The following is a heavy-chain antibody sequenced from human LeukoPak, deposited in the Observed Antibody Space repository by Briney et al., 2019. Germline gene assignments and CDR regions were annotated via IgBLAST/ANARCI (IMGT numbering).Heavy chain of an antibody. J-gene: IGHJ4*02. CDR2: IYPGDSDT. CDR1: GYSFTSYW. Sequence: GESLKISCKGSGYSFTSYWIGWVRQMPGKGLEWMGIIYPGDSDTRYSPSFQGQVTISADKSISTAYLQWSSLKASDTAMYYCARRDYYDSSGYYPIYYFDYWGQGTLVTVSS. CDR3: ARRDYYDSSGYYPIYYFDY. V-gene: IGHV5-51*01. D-gene: IGHD3-22*01.